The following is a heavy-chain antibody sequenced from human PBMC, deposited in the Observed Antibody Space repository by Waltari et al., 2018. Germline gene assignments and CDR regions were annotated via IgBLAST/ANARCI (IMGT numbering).Heavy chain of an antibody. CDR1: GGSIRSYY. Sequence: QVQLQESGPGLVKPSETLSLTCTVSGGSIRSYYWSWIRQPPGKGLEWIGYIYYSGSTNYNPSLKSRVTISVDTSKNQFSLKLSSVTAADTAVYYCARVPYCTNGVCRLGPLYYYYGMDVWGQGTTVTVSS. V-gene: IGHV4-59*01. CDR2: IYYSGST. J-gene: IGHJ6*02. CDR3: ARVPYCTNGVCRLGPLYYYYGMDV. D-gene: IGHD2-8*01.